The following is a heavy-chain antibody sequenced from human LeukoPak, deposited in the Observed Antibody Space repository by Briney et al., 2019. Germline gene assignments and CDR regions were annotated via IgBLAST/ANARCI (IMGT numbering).Heavy chain of an antibody. CDR3: ARDLTIFGVVQPSGY. D-gene: IGHD3-3*01. V-gene: IGHV3-15*01. Sequence: GGSLRLSCEASGFSVNNVWMSWVRQAPGKGPEWVGRIRRKTDGGTTDYAAPVKGRFTISRDNSKNTPYLQMNSLRAGDTAVYFCARDLTIFGVVQPSGYWGQGTLVTVSS. CDR2: IRRKTDGGTT. CDR1: GFSVNNVW. J-gene: IGHJ4*02.